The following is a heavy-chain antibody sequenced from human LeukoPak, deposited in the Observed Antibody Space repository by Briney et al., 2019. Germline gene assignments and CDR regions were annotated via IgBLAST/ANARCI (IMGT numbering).Heavy chain of an antibody. CDR2: ISGSGGST. D-gene: IGHD2-2*01. V-gene: IGHV3-23*01. J-gene: IGHJ2*01. CDR1: GFTFSSYA. Sequence: GGSLRLSCAAPGFTFSSYAMSWVRQAPGKGLEWVSAISGSGGSTYYADSVKGRFTISRDNSKNTLYLQMNSLRAEDTAVYYCTTNYGIAPAANWYFDLWGRGTPVTVSS. CDR3: TTNYGIAPAANWYFDL.